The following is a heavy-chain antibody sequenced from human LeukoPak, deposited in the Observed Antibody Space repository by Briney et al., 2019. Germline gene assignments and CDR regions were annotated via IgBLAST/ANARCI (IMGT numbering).Heavy chain of an antibody. CDR1: GGSINNSTYY. V-gene: IGHV4-39*01. J-gene: IGHJ3*02. CDR2: INHDGST. D-gene: IGHD3-22*01. Sequence: PSETLSLTCTVSGGSINNSTYYWGWIRQPPGKGLEWIGEINHDGSTNYNPSLKSRVTISVDTSKNQFSLKLSSVTAADTAVYYCARHGYYGPLDAFDIWGQGTMVTVSS. CDR3: ARHGYYGPLDAFDI.